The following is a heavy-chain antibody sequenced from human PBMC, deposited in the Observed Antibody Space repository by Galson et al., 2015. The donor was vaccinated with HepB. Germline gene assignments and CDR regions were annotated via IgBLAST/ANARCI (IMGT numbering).Heavy chain of an antibody. CDR3: ATMVGYSGYDFTSR. CDR2: IIPILGTA. Sequence: SVKVSCKASGDTFSSQAINWVRQAPGQGLEWMGRIIPILGTANYAHKFQGRVTITAHKSPNTAYMELSSLRSEDTAVYYCATMVGYSGYDFTSRWGQGTLVTVSS. J-gene: IGHJ4*02. V-gene: IGHV1-69*04. CDR1: GDTFSSQA. D-gene: IGHD5-12*01.